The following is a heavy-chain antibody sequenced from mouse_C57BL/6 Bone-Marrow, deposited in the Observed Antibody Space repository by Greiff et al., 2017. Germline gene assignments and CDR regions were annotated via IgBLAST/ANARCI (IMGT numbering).Heavy chain of an antibody. Sequence: VQLQQSGPELVKPGASVKISCKASGYTFTDYYMNWVKQSHGKSLEWIGDINPNNGGTSYNQKFKGKATLTVDKSSSTAYMELRSLTSEDSAVYYCARLEAYAMDYWGQGTSVTVSS. CDR1: GYTFTDYY. CDR3: ARLEAYAMDY. V-gene: IGHV1-26*01. J-gene: IGHJ4*01. CDR2: INPNNGGT.